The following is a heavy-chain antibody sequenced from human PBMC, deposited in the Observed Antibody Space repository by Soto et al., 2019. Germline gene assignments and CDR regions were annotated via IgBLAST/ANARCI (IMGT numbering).Heavy chain of an antibody. D-gene: IGHD3-10*01. V-gene: IGHV3-23*01. CDR2: ISGSGATT. CDR3: ARTVRGVTKNPPQTDYGMDV. J-gene: IGHJ6*02. CDR1: GFTFSSYA. Sequence: PGGSLRLSCAASGFTFSSYAMTWVRQAPGKGLEWVSGISGSGATTSYADSVKTRLTISKDTSKNQVVLTMTNVDPVDTATYYCARTVRGVTKNPPQTDYGMDVWGQGTTVTVSS.